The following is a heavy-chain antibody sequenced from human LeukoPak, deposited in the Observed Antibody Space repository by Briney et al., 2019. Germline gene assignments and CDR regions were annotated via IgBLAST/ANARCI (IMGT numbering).Heavy chain of an antibody. CDR3: AKDRVFELWFEEASPYYFDY. CDR1: GFTFSSYE. D-gene: IGHD3-10*01. V-gene: IGHV3-48*03. CDR2: ISSSGSTI. Sequence: GGSLRLSCAASGFTFSSYEMNWVRQAPGKGLEWVSYISSSGSTIYYADSVKGRFTISRDNAKNSLYLQMNSLRAEDTAVYYCAKDRVFELWFEEASPYYFDYWGQGTLVTVSS. J-gene: IGHJ4*02.